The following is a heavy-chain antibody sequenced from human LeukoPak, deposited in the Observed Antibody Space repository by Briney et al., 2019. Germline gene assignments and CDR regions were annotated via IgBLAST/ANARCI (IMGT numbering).Heavy chain of an antibody. D-gene: IGHD4-17*01. Sequence: ASVKVSCKASGYTFTGYYIHWVRQAPGQGLEWMGWINPNSGGTNYAQKFQGRVTMTRDTSISTAYMELSRLKSDDTAVYYCARDETTVTMNYFDPWGQGTLVTVSS. CDR2: INPNSGGT. J-gene: IGHJ5*02. CDR1: GYTFTGYY. V-gene: IGHV1-2*02. CDR3: ARDETTVTMNYFDP.